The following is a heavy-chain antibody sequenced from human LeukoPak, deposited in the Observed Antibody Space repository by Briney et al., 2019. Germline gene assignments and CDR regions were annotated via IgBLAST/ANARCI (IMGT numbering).Heavy chain of an antibody. CDR3: ARDRGSYSSGWYREGYFDY. CDR2: ISSCGSTI. V-gene: IGHV3-11*01. Sequence: GGSLRLSCAASGFTFSDYYMSWIRQAPGKGVEGVSYISSCGSTIYYADPLQGRVTISRDNAKNSLYLQMNSLRAEDTAVYYCARDRGSYSSGWYREGYFDYWGQGTLVTVSS. J-gene: IGHJ4*02. D-gene: IGHD6-19*01. CDR1: GFTFSDYY.